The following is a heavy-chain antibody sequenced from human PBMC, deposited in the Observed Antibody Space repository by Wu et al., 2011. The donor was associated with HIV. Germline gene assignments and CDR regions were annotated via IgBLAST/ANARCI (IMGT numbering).Heavy chain of an antibody. D-gene: IGHD3-10*01. J-gene: IGHJ4*02. V-gene: IGHV1-69*14. CDR2: IIPMHGTV. Sequence: QVQLVQSGAEVKKPGSSVKVSCKASGGTFSNTAVSWVRQAPGQGLEWMGGIIPMHGTVNYARRFRGRVTLTADKSTDIVYMELSSLTSEDSAIYYCARRENFGAGPFDYWGLGTLVTVSS. CDR3: ARRENFGAGPFDY. CDR1: GGTFSNTA.